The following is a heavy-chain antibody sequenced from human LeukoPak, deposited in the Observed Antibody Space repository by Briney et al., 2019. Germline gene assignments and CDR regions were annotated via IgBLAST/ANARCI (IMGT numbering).Heavy chain of an antibody. D-gene: IGHD6-19*01. J-gene: IGHJ4*02. CDR2: ISWNSGSI. CDR1: GFTFDDYA. V-gene: IGHV3-9*03. Sequence: SGGSLRLSCAASGFTFDDYAMHWVRQAPGKGLEWVSGISWNSGSIGYADSVKGRFTISRDNAKNSLYPQMNSLRAEDMALYYCAKEGSSGWYDYWGQGTLVTVSS. CDR3: AKEGSSGWYDY.